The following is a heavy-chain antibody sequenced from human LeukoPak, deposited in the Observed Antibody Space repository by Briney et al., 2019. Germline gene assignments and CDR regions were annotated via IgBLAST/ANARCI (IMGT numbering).Heavy chain of an antibody. Sequence: GGSLRLSCAVSGFTFSSYWMHWVRQVAGKGLLWVSRINTDGSNIRYADSVKGRFTISRDNAKNMLYLQMSSLRAEDTGVYYCARGPVVVNRWYYYYGMDVWGQGTTVTVSS. CDR2: INTDGSNI. CDR1: GFTFSSYW. D-gene: IGHD2-21*01. V-gene: IGHV3-74*01. CDR3: ARGPVVVNRWYYYYGMDV. J-gene: IGHJ6*02.